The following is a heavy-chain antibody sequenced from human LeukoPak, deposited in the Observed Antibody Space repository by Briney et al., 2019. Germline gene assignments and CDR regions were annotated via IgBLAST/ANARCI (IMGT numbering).Heavy chain of an antibody. D-gene: IGHD6-6*01. CDR2: INPSGGST. J-gene: IGHJ6*02. V-gene: IGHV1-46*01. Sequence: GSVKVSCKASGYTFTGYYMHWVRQAPGQGLEWMGWINPSGGSTSYAQKFQGRVTMTRDTSTGTVYMELSSLRSEDTAVYYCARGLYSSSGYYYGMDVWGQGTTVTVSS. CDR3: ARGLYSSSGYYYGMDV. CDR1: GYTFTGYY.